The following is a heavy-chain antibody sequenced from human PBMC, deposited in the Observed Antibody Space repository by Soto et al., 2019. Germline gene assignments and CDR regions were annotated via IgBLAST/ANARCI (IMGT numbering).Heavy chain of an antibody. V-gene: IGHV1-46*03. D-gene: IGHD4-17*01. J-gene: IGHJ6*03. CDR1: GYTFXSDY. CDR2: INPSGGST. CDR3: ARGDYGDYPSPYYYYYMDV. Sequence: GASVKVSCKASGYTFXSDYMHWVRQAPGQGLEWMGIINPSGGSTSHAQKFQGRVTMTRDTSTSTVYMELSSLRSEDTAVYYCARGDYGDYPSPYYYYYMDVWGKGTTVTVSS.